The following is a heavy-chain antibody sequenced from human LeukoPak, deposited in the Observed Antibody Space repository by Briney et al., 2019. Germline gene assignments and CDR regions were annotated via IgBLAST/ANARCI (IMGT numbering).Heavy chain of an antibody. D-gene: IGHD2-2*01. CDR2: IYHGDSDT. CDR3: ARQGCSSTSCYLSWFEP. CDR1: GYSLSNYW. J-gene: IGHJ5*02. V-gene: IGHV5-51*01. Sequence: GESLKISCQGSGYSLSNYWIGWARQMPGKGLEWMEIIYHGDSDTRYSPSFQGQVTISADKSTSTAYLQWSSLKVSDTAMYYCARQGCSSTSCYLSWFEPWGQGTPVTVSS.